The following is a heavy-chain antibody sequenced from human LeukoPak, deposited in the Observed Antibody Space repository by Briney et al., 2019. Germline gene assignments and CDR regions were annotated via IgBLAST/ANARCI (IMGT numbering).Heavy chain of an antibody. CDR1: GFTFSAYA. D-gene: IGHD6-25*01. J-gene: IGHJ3*01. CDR2: ISDSGDTT. V-gene: IGHV3-23*01. Sequence: GGSLRLSCAASGFTFSAYAISWVRQAPGKGLERVSSISDSGDTTYYADSVQGRFTVSRGNSKNTLYLHMSSLSAEDMAVYYCAKDSLPNSSGDAFDVWGQGTLVTVSS. CDR3: AKDSLPNSSGDAFDV.